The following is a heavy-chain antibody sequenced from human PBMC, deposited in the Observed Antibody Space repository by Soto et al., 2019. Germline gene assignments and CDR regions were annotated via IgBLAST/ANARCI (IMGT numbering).Heavy chain of an antibody. CDR3: AKETSMASGFDY. CDR2: ISYDGSNK. CDR1: GVTFNSYA. J-gene: IGHJ4*02. V-gene: IGHV3-30-3*01. D-gene: IGHD5-18*01. Sequence: GGSLRLSCAASGVTFNSYAMHWVRQAPGKGLEWVAVISYDGSNKYYADSVKGRFTISRDNSKNTLYLQMNSLRAEDTALYYCAKETSMASGFDYWGQGTLVTVSS.